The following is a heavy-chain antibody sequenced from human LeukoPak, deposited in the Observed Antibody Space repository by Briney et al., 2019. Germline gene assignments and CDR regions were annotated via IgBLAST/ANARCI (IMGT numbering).Heavy chain of an antibody. Sequence: SETLSLTCTVSGGSISSSSYYWGWIRQPPGKGLEWIGSIYYSGSTYYNPSLKSRVTISVDTSKNQFSLKLSSVTAADTAVYYCARGASSSWRYYFDYWGQGTLVTVSS. CDR1: GGSISSSSYY. CDR3: ARGASSSWRYYFDY. J-gene: IGHJ4*02. CDR2: IYYSGST. V-gene: IGHV4-39*07. D-gene: IGHD6-13*01.